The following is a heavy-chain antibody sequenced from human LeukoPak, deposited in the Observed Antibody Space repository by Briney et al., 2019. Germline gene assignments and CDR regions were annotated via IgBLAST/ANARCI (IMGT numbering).Heavy chain of an antibody. CDR2: ISYDGSNK. CDR1: GFTFSSYA. J-gene: IGHJ4*02. CDR3: AKERVNTMIVVVNDY. D-gene: IGHD3-22*01. V-gene: IGHV3-30-3*01. Sequence: PGRSLRLSCVASGFTFSSYAIHWVRQAPGKGLEWVAVISYDGSNKNYADSVKGRFTISRDNSKNTLYLQMNSLRAEDTAVYYCAKERVNTMIVVVNDYWGQGTLVTVSS.